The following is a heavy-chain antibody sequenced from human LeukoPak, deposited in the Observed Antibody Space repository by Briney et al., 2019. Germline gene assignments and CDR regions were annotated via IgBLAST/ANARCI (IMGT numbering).Heavy chain of an antibody. D-gene: IGHD6-13*01. CDR1: GFTFSSYA. CDR2: IYYSGST. J-gene: IGHJ4*02. V-gene: IGHV4-59*08. Sequence: GSLRLSCAASGFTFSSYAMSWVRQAPGKGLEWVGYIYYSGSTNYNPSLKSRVTISVDMSKNQFSLNLSSVTAADTAVYYCARQSHPSSSSWLLDYWGQGTLVTVSS. CDR3: ARQSHPSSSSWLLDY.